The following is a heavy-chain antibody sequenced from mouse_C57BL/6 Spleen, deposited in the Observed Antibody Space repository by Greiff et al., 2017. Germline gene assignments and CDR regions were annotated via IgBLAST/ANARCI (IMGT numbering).Heavy chain of an antibody. CDR2: IDPNSGGT. V-gene: IGHV1-62-3*01. CDR3: ARWGTTWYFDV. J-gene: IGHJ1*03. Sequence: VQLQQSGAELVTPGASVKLSCKASGYTFTSYWMHWVKQRPGRGLEWIGRIDPNSGGTKYNEKFKSKATLTVDKPSSTAYMQLSSLTSEDSAVYDCARWGTTWYFDVWGTGTTVTVSS. D-gene: IGHD1-1*01. CDR1: GYTFTSYW.